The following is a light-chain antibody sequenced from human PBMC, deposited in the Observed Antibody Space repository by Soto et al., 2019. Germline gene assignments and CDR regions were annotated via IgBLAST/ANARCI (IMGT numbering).Light chain of an antibody. CDR2: DAS. CDR1: QSISTS. V-gene: IGKV1-5*01. CDR3: QQYYRSSIT. J-gene: IGKJ5*01. Sequence: IQMTQSPSTLSASVGDRVTITCRASQSISTSLAWYQQKAGKAPHLLIYDASTLESGVPSRFSGTGSGTDFSLTIGSLQPDDFATYYCQQYYRSSITFGQGTRLAIK.